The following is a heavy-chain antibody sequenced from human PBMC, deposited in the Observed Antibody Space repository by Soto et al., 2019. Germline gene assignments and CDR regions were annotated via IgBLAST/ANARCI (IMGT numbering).Heavy chain of an antibody. J-gene: IGHJ6*03. V-gene: IGHV4-59*08. Sequence: SETLSLTCTVSGGSISSYYWSWIRQPPGKGLEWIGYIYYSGSTNYNPSLKSRVTISVDTSKNQFSLKLSSVTAADTAVYYCACSTSYHYYMDVWGKGTTVTVSS. CDR3: ACSTSYHYYMDV. D-gene: IGHD2-2*01. CDR1: GGSISSYY. CDR2: IYYSGST.